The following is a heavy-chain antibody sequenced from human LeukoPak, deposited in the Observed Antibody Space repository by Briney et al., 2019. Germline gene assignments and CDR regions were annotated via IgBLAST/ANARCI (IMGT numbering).Heavy chain of an antibody. V-gene: IGHV1-2*02. CDR2: IRPNSGDT. Sequence: ASVKVSCKASGYTFTGYYLHWVRQAPGQGLEWRGWIRPNSGDTNYAQKFQGRVTMTRDTSISTAYMELSSLRSADTAVYYCARLASVPGWGQGTLVTASS. CDR3: ARLASVPG. J-gene: IGHJ1*01. D-gene: IGHD6-19*01. CDR1: GYTFTGYY.